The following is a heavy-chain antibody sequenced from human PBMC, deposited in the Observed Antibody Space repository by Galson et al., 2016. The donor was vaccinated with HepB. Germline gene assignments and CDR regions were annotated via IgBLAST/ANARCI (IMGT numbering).Heavy chain of an antibody. V-gene: IGHV3-23*01. D-gene: IGHD1-20*01. CDR3: ARSQSHISGIAEYYFNF. Sequence: SLRLSCAASGFTFSSHAMTWVRQAPGKGLEWVSSISGGGGSSYYAHSVQGRFTIPRDKSKDTLYLQMNSLRPEDTALYFCARSQSHISGIAEYYFNFWGQGTLVTVPS. J-gene: IGHJ4*02. CDR1: GFTFSSHA. CDR2: ISGGGGSS.